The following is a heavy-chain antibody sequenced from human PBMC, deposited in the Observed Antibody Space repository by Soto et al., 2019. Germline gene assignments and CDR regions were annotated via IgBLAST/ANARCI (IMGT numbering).Heavy chain of an antibody. CDR3: ASLSDGSYYFDY. Sequence: PSETLSLTCAVSGGSISSGGYSWSWIRQPPGKGLEWIGYIYHSGSTYYNPSLKSRVTISVDRSKNQFSLKLSSVTAADTAVYYCASLSDGSYYFDYWGQGTLVTVSS. J-gene: IGHJ4*02. CDR1: GGSISSGGYS. V-gene: IGHV4-30-2*01. CDR2: IYHSGST.